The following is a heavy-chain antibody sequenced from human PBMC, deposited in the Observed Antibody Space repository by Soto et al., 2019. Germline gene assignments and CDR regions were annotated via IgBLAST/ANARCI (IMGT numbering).Heavy chain of an antibody. CDR3: ASSTLDFWSGYYAYYYYMDV. Sequence: GGSLRLSCAASGFTFSSYSMNWVRQAPGKGLEWVSYISSSSSTIYYADSVKGRFTISRHNSKNSLYLQMNSLRAEDTAVYYCASSTLDFWSGYYAYYYYMDVWGKGTTVTVSS. CDR2: ISSSSSTI. V-gene: IGHV3-48*01. D-gene: IGHD3-3*01. CDR1: GFTFSSYS. J-gene: IGHJ6*03.